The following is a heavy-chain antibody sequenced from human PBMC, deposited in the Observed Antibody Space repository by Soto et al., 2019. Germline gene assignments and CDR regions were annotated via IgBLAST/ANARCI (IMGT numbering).Heavy chain of an antibody. CDR3: VQGASTAHQPLDS. CDR2: ISGDGNDK. J-gene: IGHJ4*02. CDR1: GFIFRNFG. V-gene: IGHV3-30*03. D-gene: IGHD1-26*01. Sequence: PGGSLRVSCAAAGFIFRNFGRHWVSRAPGKGLEWVATISGDGNDKYYPDSMKGRFTISRDNFNNTLYLQLNSLRPEDTAVYHCVQGASTAHQPLDSWGQGVLVTVSS.